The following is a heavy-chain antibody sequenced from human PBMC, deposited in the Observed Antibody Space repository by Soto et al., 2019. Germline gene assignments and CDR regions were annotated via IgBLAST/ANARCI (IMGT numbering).Heavy chain of an antibody. J-gene: IGHJ6*03. CDR3: ARDRKDYGDYVEYYYYYMDV. Sequence: SETLSLTCTVSGGSISSYYWSWIRQPPGKGLEWIGYIYYSGSTNYNPSLKSRVTISVDTSKNQFSLKLSSVTAADTAVYYCARDRKDYGDYVEYYYYYMDVWGKGTTVTVSS. CDR2: IYYSGST. D-gene: IGHD4-17*01. CDR1: GGSISSYY. V-gene: IGHV4-59*01.